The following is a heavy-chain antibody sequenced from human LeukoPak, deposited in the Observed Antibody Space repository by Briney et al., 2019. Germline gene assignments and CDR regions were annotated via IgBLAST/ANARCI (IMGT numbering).Heavy chain of an antibody. J-gene: IGHJ4*02. CDR1: GFTFSSYA. CDR2: ISDSGGST. V-gene: IGHV3-23*01. CDR3: AKPYSSAWYSPLDY. D-gene: IGHD6-19*01. Sequence: PGGSLRLSCAASGFTFSSYAMSWVRQAPGKGLEWVSVISDSGGSTYYADSVKGRFTISRDNSKNTLYLQMNSLRGEDTAVYYCAKPYSSAWYSPLDYWGQGTLVSVSS.